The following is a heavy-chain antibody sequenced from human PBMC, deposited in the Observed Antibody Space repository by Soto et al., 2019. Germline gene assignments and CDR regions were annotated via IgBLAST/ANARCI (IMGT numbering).Heavy chain of an antibody. CDR2: IYSGGST. D-gene: IGHD6-19*01. CDR1: GLTVSSNY. V-gene: IGHV3-66*04. J-gene: IGHJ6*04. Sequence: EVQLVESGGGLVQPGGSLRLSCAASGLTVSSNYMSWVRQAPGKGLEWVSVIYSGGSTYYADSVKGRFTISRDNSKNTLYLQMNSLRVEDTAVYYCARRRDSGWNQLDVWGKGTTVTVSS. CDR3: ARRRDSGWNQLDV.